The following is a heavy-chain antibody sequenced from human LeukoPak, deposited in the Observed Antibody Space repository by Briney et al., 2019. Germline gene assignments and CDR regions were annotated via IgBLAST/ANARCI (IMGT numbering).Heavy chain of an antibody. J-gene: IGHJ5*02. CDR1: CGSISRGGYC. Sequence: PSQTLSLTWTVSCGSISRGGYCLSWIRQHQRNGLEWIGYIYYSGSTYYNPSLKRRVTISVDTSKNQFSLKLRSVTAADTAVYYCASSWGRSWFDPWGQGTLVTVSS. V-gene: IGHV4-31*02. D-gene: IGHD7-27*01. CDR2: IYYSGST. CDR3: ASSWGRSWFDP.